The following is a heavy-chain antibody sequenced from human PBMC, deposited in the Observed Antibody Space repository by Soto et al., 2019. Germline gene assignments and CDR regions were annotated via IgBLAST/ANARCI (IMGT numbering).Heavy chain of an antibody. J-gene: IGHJ6*03. D-gene: IGHD4-4*01. CDR1: GYTFTSYG. Sequence: ASVKVSCKASGYTFTSYGISWVRQAPGQGLEWMGWISAYNGNTNYAQKLQGRVTMTTDTSTSTAYMELRSLRSDDTAVYYCARDGSYSNYEWAGIYYYYYMDVWGKGTTVTVSS. CDR2: ISAYNGNT. CDR3: ARDGSYSNYEWAGIYYYYYMDV. V-gene: IGHV1-18*01.